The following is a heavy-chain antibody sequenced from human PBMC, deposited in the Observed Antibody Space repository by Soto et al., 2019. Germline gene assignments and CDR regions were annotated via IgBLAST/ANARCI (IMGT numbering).Heavy chain of an antibody. D-gene: IGHD2-15*01. CDR1: GFTFSSYA. Sequence: GGSLRLSCAASGFTFSSYAMSWVRQAPGKGLEWVSDISGSGTSTYYADSVKGRFTISRDNSEKTLFVRMDSLRAEDTATYYCAKGSNYPYWYFDLWGRGTLVTVSS. CDR3: AKGSNYPYWYFDL. CDR2: ISGSGTST. V-gene: IGHV3-23*01. J-gene: IGHJ2*01.